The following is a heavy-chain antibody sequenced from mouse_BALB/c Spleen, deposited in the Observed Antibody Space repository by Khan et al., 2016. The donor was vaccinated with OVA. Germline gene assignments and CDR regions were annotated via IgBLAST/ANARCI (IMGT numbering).Heavy chain of an antibody. Sequence: EVQLVESGGGLVQPGGSRKLSCAASGFTFSNFGMHWVRQAPEKGLEWVAYISSGSNTIHYADTVKGRFTISRDNPKNTLFLQMTSLRSEDTAMYYCVREDYGHWDFDGWGAGTTVTVSS. J-gene: IGHJ1*01. CDR3: VREDYGHWDFDG. D-gene: IGHD1-1*02. V-gene: IGHV5-17*02. CDR1: GFTFSNFG. CDR2: ISSGSNTI.